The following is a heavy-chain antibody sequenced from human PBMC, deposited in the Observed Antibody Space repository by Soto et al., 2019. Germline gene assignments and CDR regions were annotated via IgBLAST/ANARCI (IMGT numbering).Heavy chain of an antibody. V-gene: IGHV3-30*18. J-gene: IGHJ4*02. CDR2: LSYDGHNE. Sequence: QVQLVESGGAVVQPGTSLRLSFAASGVAFSTYGVHWVRQAPGKGLEWVAILSYDGHNEYYTDSVKGRFTISRETSRNTLDPQMDRRRADDTAMYYWAKDRGFGEYLFDSWGQGTLVTVSS. CDR1: GVAFSTYG. D-gene: IGHD3-10*01. CDR3: AKDRGFGEYLFDS.